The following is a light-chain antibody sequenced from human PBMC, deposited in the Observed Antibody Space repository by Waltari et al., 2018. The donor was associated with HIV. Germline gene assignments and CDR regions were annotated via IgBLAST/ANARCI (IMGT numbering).Light chain of an antibody. J-gene: IGLJ1*01. CDR1: SSDVGGYNY. Sequence: QSALTQHASVSGSPGQSITISCTGTSSDVGGYNYVPWYQQHPGKAPKLMIYDVSKRPSGVSNRFSGSKSGNTASLTISGLQAEDEADYYCCSYAGSSTYVFGTGTKVTVL. CDR2: DVS. V-gene: IGLV2-23*02. CDR3: CSYAGSSTYV.